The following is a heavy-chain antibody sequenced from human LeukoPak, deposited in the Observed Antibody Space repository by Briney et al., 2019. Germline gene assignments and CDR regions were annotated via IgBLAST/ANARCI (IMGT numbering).Heavy chain of an antibody. CDR2: IYYSGST. D-gene: IGHD3-3*01. CDR1: GGSFSGYY. Sequence: SETLSLTCAVYGGSFSGYYWSWIRQPPGKGLEWIGSIYYSGSTYYNPSLKSRVTISVDTSKNQFSLKLSSVTAADTAVYYCARHPHYDFWAVPTFDYWGQGTLVTVSS. J-gene: IGHJ4*02. CDR3: ARHPHYDFWAVPTFDY. V-gene: IGHV4-34*01.